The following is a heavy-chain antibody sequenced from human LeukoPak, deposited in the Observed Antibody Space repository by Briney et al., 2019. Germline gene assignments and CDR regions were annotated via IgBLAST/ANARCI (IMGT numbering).Heavy chain of an antibody. CDR2: ISSSGSTI. V-gene: IGHV3-11*01. J-gene: IGHJ4*02. D-gene: IGHD3-22*01. Sequence: GGSLRLSCAASGFTFSDYYMSWIRQAPGKGLEWVSYISSSGSTIHYADSVKGRFTISRDNAKNSLYLQMNSLRAEDTAVYYCARDYYDSSGYGLPYYSDYWGQGTLVTVSS. CDR1: GFTFSDYY. CDR3: ARDYYDSSGYGLPYYSDY.